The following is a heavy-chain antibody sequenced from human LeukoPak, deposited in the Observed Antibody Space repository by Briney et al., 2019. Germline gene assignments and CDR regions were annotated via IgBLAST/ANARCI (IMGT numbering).Heavy chain of an antibody. D-gene: IGHD3-9*01. V-gene: IGHV1-18*04. CDR2: ISAYNVDT. Sequence: ASVRVSCKPAGYTFTRYVISWVRQAAGQGLEWMGWISAYNVDTNKVQELPGRVTMTTDTSTSTAYMGLRRLRSDDTGVYYCARVFIIGDILNGYHDAFDIWGQRTMVTVSS. CDR3: ARVFIIGDILNGYHDAFDI. CDR1: GYTFTRYV. J-gene: IGHJ3*02.